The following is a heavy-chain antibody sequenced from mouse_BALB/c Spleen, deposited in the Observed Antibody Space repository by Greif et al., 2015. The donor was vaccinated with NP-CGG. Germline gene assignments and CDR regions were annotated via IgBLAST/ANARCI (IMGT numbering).Heavy chain of an antibody. V-gene: IGHV1-54*01. CDR2: INPGSGGT. Sequence: QVQLQQPGAELVRPGTSVKVSCKASGYAFTNYLIEWVKQRPGQGLEWIGVINPGSGGTNYNEKFKGKATLTADKSSSTAYMQLSSLTSDDSAVYFCARSDHYYGSSYLFAYWGQGTTLTVSS. CDR3: ARSDHYYGSSYLFAY. D-gene: IGHD1-1*01. CDR1: GYAFTNYL. J-gene: IGHJ2*01.